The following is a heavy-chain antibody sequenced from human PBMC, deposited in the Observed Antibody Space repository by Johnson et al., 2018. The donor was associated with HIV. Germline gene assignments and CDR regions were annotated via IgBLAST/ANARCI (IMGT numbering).Heavy chain of an antibody. CDR2: IRYDGSNT. Sequence: QVQLVESGGGVVQPGKSLTLSCVVSGLSFSSYGMHWVRQAPGKGLEWVAFIRYDGSNTYYEDSVKGRFTISRDNSKNTVYLQMNSLRSEDTAVYYCANALGIWGQGTMVTVSS. V-gene: IGHV3-30*02. J-gene: IGHJ3*02. CDR3: ANALGI. CDR1: GLSFSSYG.